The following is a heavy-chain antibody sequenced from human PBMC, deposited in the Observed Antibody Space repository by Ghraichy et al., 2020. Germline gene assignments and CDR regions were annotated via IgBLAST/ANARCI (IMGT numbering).Heavy chain of an antibody. CDR2: ISSSSSTI. Sequence: LSLTCAASGSTFSSYSMNWVRQAPGKGLEWVSYISSSSSTIYYADSVKGRFTISRDNAKNSLYLQMNSLRAEDTAVYYCVPRMVRGVIRDFDYWGQGTLVTVSS. CDR1: GSTFSSYS. V-gene: IGHV3-48*04. J-gene: IGHJ4*02. CDR3: VPRMVRGVIRDFDY. D-gene: IGHD3-10*01.